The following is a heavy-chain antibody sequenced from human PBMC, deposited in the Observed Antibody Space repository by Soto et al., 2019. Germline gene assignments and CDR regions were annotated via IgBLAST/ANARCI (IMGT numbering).Heavy chain of an antibody. J-gene: IGHJ3*02. V-gene: IGHV3-33*01. CDR1: GFTFSNFG. CDR3: ARATLMPAVTTYGLDI. Sequence: GGSLRLSCAASGFTFSNFGMHWVRQAPGKGLEWVALIWYDGSDKYYADSVKGRFTISRDNSKNTLYVQMNSLRAEDTAVYYCARATLMPAVTTYGLDIWGQGTMVTVSS. D-gene: IGHD4-17*01. CDR2: IWYDGSDK.